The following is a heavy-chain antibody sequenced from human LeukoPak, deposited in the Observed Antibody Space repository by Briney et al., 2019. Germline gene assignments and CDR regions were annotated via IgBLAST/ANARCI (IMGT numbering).Heavy chain of an antibody. D-gene: IGHD3-9*01. V-gene: IGHV3-30*02. CDR3: AKDGLHYDILTGYYPDY. J-gene: IGHJ4*02. CDR2: INHDENC. CDR1: GFTFRNYG. Sequence: GGSLRLSCAASGFTFRNYGMHWVRQAPGKGLEWVAFINHDENCDYADSVKGRFTISRDNSKNTLYLQMNSLRAEDTAVYYCAKDGLHYDILTGYYPDYWGQGTLVTVSS.